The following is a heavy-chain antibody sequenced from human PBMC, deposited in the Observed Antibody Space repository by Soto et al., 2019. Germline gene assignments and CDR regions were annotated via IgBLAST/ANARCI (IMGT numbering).Heavy chain of an antibody. D-gene: IGHD1-26*01. J-gene: IGHJ4*02. V-gene: IGHV4-4*02. CDR2: IYYSGST. CDR3: ESRLGATRFDN. CDR1: GWSSRDTDW. Sequence: LETVSLRWAISGWSSRDTDWWPAVRQPPGMWLGGIGEIYYSGSTNYQQSLKSRLTMSVDKSSNQFSLSLSSVNAADTAVYYWESRLGATRFDNWRQGILVTVSS.